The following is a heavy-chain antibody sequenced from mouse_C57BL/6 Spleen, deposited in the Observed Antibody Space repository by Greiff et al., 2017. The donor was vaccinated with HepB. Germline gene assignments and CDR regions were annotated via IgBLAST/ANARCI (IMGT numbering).Heavy chain of an antibody. Sequence: QVQLQQSGAELVRPGSSVKMSCKASGYTFTSYWMHWVKQRPIQGLEWIGNIYPSDSETHYNQKFKDKATLTVDKSSSTAYMLLSILTSEDSAVYYCARSDGYYGAYWGQGTLVTVSA. D-gene: IGHD2-3*01. CDR3: ARSDGYYGAY. J-gene: IGHJ3*01. CDR1: GYTFTSYW. CDR2: IYPSDSET. V-gene: IGHV1-52*01.